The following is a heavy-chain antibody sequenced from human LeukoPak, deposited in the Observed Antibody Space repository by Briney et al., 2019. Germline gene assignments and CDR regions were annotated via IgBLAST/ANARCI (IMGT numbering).Heavy chain of an antibody. D-gene: IGHD3-3*01. CDR3: ARGQVRILEWLENY. CDR1: GYTFTNYD. CDR2: MIPNSGNK. Sequence: ASLKVSCKASGYTFTNYDPYTVRHAPGQGLEWMGWMIPNSGNKGYAQNFQGRVTITGNTSISTVYMELGSLRYEDTAVYYCARGQVRILEWLENYWGQGTLVSVPS. J-gene: IGHJ4*02. V-gene: IGHV1-8*03.